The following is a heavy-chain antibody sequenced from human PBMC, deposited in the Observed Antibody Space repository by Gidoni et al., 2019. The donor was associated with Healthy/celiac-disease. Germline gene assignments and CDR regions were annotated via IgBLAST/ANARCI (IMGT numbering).Heavy chain of an antibody. CDR2: ISWNSGSI. CDR3: AKDGDYDFWSGGYYYMDV. D-gene: IGHD3-3*01. Sequence: EVQLVESGGGLVQPGRSLRLSCAASGFTFDDYAMHWVRQAPGKGLEWVSGISWNSGSIGYADSVKGRFTISRDNAKNSLYLQMNSLRAEDTALYYCAKDGDYDFWSGGYYYMDVWGKGTTVTVSS. J-gene: IGHJ6*03. CDR1: GFTFDDYA. V-gene: IGHV3-9*01.